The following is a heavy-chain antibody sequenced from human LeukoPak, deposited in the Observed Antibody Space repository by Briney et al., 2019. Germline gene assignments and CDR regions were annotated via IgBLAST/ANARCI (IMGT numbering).Heavy chain of an antibody. CDR1: GGSISSYY. D-gene: IGHD4/OR15-4a*01. J-gene: IGHJ3*01. Sequence: ASETLSLTCTVSGGSISSYYWSWIRQPPGKGLEWIGYIYYSGSTDYNPSLKSRVTISVDTSKNQFSLKLNSVTAADTAVYYCARHMVRHFGLDVWGQGTMVTVSS. CDR3: ARHMVRHFGLDV. V-gene: IGHV4-59*08. CDR2: IYYSGST.